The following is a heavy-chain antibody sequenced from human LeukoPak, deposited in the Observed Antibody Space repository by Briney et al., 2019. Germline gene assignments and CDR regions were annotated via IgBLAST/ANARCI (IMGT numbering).Heavy chain of an antibody. D-gene: IGHD6-19*01. CDR2: ISYDGSNK. CDR3: AKGVGIAVAEYYFAY. V-gene: IGHV3-30*18. J-gene: IGHJ4*02. Sequence: GGSLRLSCAASGFTFSSYGMHWVRQAPGKGLEWVAVISYDGSNKYYADSVKGRFTISRDNSKNTLYLQMNSLRAEDTAVYYCAKGVGIAVAEYYFAYWAKEPLVPV. CDR1: GFTFSSYG.